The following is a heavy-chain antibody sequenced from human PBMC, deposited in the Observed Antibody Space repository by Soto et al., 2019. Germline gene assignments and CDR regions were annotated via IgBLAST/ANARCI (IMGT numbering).Heavy chain of an antibody. J-gene: IGHJ4*02. D-gene: IGHD6-19*01. CDR2: MNPNSGNT. Sequence: QVPLVQSGAEVKKPGASVKVSCKASGYTFTSYDINWVRQATGQGLEWMGWMNPNSGNTGYAQKFQGRVTMTRNTSISTAYMELSSLRSEDTAVYYCARRRVTAVAGSLYFGYWGQGTLVTVSS. V-gene: IGHV1-8*01. CDR1: GYTFTSYD. CDR3: ARRRVTAVAGSLYFGY.